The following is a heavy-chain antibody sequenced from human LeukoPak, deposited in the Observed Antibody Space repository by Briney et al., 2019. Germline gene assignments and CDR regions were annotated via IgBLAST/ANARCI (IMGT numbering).Heavy chain of an antibody. J-gene: IGHJ6*02. V-gene: IGHV1-69*04. CDR1: GYTLTELS. D-gene: IGHD6-6*01. Sequence: SVKVSCKVSGYTLTELSMHWVRQAPGQGLEWMGRIIPILGIANYAQKFQGRVTITADKSTSTAYMELSSLRSEDTAVYYCARVGAARRPYYYYYGMDVWGQGTTVTVSS. CDR2: IIPILGIA. CDR3: ARVGAARRPYYYYYGMDV.